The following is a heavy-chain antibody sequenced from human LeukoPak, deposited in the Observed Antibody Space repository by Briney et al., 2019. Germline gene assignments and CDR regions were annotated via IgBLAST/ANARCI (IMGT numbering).Heavy chain of an antibody. D-gene: IGHD3-22*01. J-gene: IGHJ5*02. CDR2: INPNSGGT. CDR1: GYTFTGYY. CDR3: ARPIHYDSSGYYHPNWFDP. Sequence: ASVKVSCKASGYTFTGYYMHWVRQAPGQGLEWMGWINPNSGGTNYAQKFQGRVTMTRDTSISTAYMELSRLRSDDTAVYYCARPIHYDSSGYYHPNWFDPWGRGTLVTVSS. V-gene: IGHV1-2*02.